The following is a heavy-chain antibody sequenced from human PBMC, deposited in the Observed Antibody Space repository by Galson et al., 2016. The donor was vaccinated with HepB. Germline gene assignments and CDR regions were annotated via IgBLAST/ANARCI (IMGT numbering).Heavy chain of an antibody. CDR2: LKSDGSST. Sequence: SLRLSCAASGFTFSRHWMHWVRQAPGKGLVCVSSLKSDGSSTYYADSVKGRFTISRDNSKNTLYLQMNSLRGEDTAVYYCAKDFYWGQGTLVTVSS. J-gene: IGHJ4*02. CDR3: AKDFY. CDR1: GFTFSRHW. V-gene: IGHV3-74*01.